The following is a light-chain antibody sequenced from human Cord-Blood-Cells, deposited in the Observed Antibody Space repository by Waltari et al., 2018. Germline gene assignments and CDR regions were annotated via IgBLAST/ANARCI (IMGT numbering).Light chain of an antibody. V-gene: IGLV3-21*04. CDR2: YDS. CDR1: NLGSKS. J-gene: IGLJ3*02. CDR3: QVWDSSSDHRV. Sequence: SYVLTQPPSVSVAPGKTARITCGGKNLGSKSVHWYQQKPGQAPVLVIYYDSDRPSGIPERFSGSNSGNTATLTISRVEAGDEADYYCQVWDSSSDHRVFGGGTKLTVL.